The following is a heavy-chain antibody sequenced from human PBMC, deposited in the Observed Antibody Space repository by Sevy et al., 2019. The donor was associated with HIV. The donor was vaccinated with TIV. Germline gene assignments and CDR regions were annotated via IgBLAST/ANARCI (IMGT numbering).Heavy chain of an antibody. CDR2: RFYSGGA. Sequence: SETLSLTCTVSGGSISSSRHYWGWIRQSPGKRLEWNGSRFYSGGAYYNPSLQSRVTMSVDTSNNQFSLNVNSVTAAETAVYYCARHPLGNWFDLWGQGILVTVSS. CDR3: ARHPLGNWFDL. CDR1: GGSISSSRHY. J-gene: IGHJ5*02. V-gene: IGHV4-39*01. D-gene: IGHD3-16*01.